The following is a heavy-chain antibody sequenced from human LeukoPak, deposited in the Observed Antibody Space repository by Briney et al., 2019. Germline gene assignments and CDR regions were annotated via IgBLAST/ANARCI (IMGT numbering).Heavy chain of an antibody. CDR2: TYYSGST. J-gene: IGHJ6*02. CDR1: GGSISSGGYY. D-gene: IGHD3-22*01. CDR3: ARNYYERGYYYYYGMDV. V-gene: IGHV4-31*03. Sequence: SQTLSLTCTVSGGSISSGGYYWSWIRQHPGKGLEWIGYTYYSGSTYYNPSLKSRVTISVDTSKNQFSLKLSSVTAADTAVYYCARNYYERGYYYYYGMDVWGQGTTVTVSS.